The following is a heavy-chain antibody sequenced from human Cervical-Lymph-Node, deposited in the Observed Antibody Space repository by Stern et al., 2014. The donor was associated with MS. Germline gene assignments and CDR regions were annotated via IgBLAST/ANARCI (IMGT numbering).Heavy chain of an antibody. CDR3: ARGLLGSENAFDI. CDR1: GYTFTSYG. Sequence: VQLVQSGAELKKPGASVKVSCKASGYTFTSYGISWVRQAPGQGLEWMGWISAYNGNATYAPKLQGRVSMTTDTSTSTAYRELRSRRSDDTAVFYCARGLLGSENAFDIWGQGTLVTVSS. V-gene: IGHV1-18*01. J-gene: IGHJ3*02. CDR2: ISAYNGNA. D-gene: IGHD2-15*01.